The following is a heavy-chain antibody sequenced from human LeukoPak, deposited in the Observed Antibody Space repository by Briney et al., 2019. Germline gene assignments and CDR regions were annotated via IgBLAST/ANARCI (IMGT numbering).Heavy chain of an antibody. CDR2: INHGGRT. CDR1: GGSFSGYY. V-gene: IGHV4-34*01. D-gene: IGHD3-22*01. Sequence: SETLSLTCVVSGGSFSGYYWSWIRQPPGKGLEWIGEINHGGRTNYSPSLKSRVTISVDTSKNQFSLKLSSVTAADTAVYYCARQHSSGYYGSFDPWGQGTLVTVSS. J-gene: IGHJ5*02. CDR3: ARQHSSGYYGSFDP.